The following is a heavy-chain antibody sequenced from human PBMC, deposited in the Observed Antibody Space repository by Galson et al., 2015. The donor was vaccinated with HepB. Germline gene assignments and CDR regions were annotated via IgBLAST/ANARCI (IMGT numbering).Heavy chain of an antibody. CDR3: ATGLWYAFEI. J-gene: IGHJ3*02. CDR1: GYFLSKIS. Sequence: SVKVSCKVSGYFLSKISMHWVRQAPGKGPEWMGGFDPKDGETIYAQNFQGRVTMTEDISTDIAYMERCSLTYEDTAVYYGATGLWYAFEIRGQGTMVPGSS. V-gene: IGHV1-24*01. CDR2: FDPKDGET. D-gene: IGHD6-13*01.